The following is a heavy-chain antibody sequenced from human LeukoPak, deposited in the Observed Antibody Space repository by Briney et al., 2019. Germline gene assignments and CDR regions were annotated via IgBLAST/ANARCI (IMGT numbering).Heavy chain of an antibody. Sequence: GGSLRLSCAASGFTFSSYAMSWVRQAPGKGLEWVSAISGSGGSTYYADSVKGRFTISRDNSKNTLYLQMNSLRAEDTAVYYCAKDEYSSSSVLTEYFQHWGQDTLVTVSS. J-gene: IGHJ1*01. V-gene: IGHV3-23*01. CDR1: GFTFSSYA. CDR3: AKDEYSSSSVLTEYFQH. D-gene: IGHD6-6*01. CDR2: ISGSGGST.